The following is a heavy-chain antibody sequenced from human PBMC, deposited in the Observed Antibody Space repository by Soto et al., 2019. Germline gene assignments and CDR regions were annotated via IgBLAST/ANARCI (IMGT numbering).Heavy chain of an antibody. J-gene: IGHJ6*02. Sequence: GGSLRLSCAASGFTFSSYAMHWVRQAPGKGLERVAVISYDGSNKYYADSVKGRFTISRDNSKNTLYLQMNSLRAEDTAVYYCAKDIVVVVAALPGDDNGMDVWGQGTTVTVSS. D-gene: IGHD2-15*01. CDR3: AKDIVVVVAALPGDDNGMDV. V-gene: IGHV3-30-3*02. CDR2: ISYDGSNK. CDR1: GFTFSSYA.